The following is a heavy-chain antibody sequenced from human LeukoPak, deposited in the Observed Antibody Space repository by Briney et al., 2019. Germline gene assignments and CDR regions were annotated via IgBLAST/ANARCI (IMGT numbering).Heavy chain of an antibody. J-gene: IGHJ4*02. V-gene: IGHV4-39*07. CDR3: ATIVVNWNYMNY. CDR1: GGSIISSDYY. Sequence: SETLSLTCTVSGGSIISSDYYWGWIRQPPGQALLWIGNVYHSGTTYYNPALKSRVTISGDTANNQFSLNLNSVTAANTAVYYCATIVVNWNYMNYWGRGVLVTVSS. D-gene: IGHD1-7*01. CDR2: VYHSGTT.